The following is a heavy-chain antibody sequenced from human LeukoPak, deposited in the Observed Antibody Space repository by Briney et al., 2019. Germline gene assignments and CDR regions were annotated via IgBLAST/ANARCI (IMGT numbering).Heavy chain of an antibody. CDR1: GFTFSSYG. Sequence: PGGSLRLSCAASGFTFSSYGMHWVRQAPGKGLEWVAFIRYDGSNKYYADSVKGRFTISRDNSKNTLYLQMNSLRAEDTAVYYCASLRGVPARIFDYWGQGTLVTVSS. CDR2: IRYDGSNK. V-gene: IGHV3-30*02. CDR3: ASLRGVPARIFDY. J-gene: IGHJ4*02. D-gene: IGHD2-2*01.